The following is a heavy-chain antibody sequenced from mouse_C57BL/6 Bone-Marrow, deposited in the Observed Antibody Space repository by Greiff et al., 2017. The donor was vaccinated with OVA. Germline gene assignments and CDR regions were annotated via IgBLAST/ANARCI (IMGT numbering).Heavy chain of an antibody. J-gene: IGHJ4*01. CDR2: IYPGDGDT. CDR3: ARGGQMGTYYAMDY. Sequence: QVQLQQSGPELVKPGASVKISCKASGYAFSSSWMNWVKQRPGKGLEWIGRIYPGDGDTNYNGKFKGKATLTADKSSSTAYMQLSSLTFEDSAVYFCARGGQMGTYYAMDYWGQGTSVTVSS. CDR1: GYAFSSSW. V-gene: IGHV1-82*01. D-gene: IGHD3-3*01.